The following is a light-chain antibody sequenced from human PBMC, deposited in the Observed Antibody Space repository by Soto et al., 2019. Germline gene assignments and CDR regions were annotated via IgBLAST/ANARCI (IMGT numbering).Light chain of an antibody. J-gene: IGLJ2*01. CDR1: SSDVGRYNL. CDR3: SSYAGTSTFVL. CDR2: EAS. Sequence: QSALTQPASVSGSPGHSISISCTGSSSDVGRYNLVSWYQHHPGKAPKLIIYEASKRPSGVSDRISGSKSGNTASLTISGLQAEDEDDYYCSSYAGTSTFVLFGGGTKLTVL. V-gene: IGLV2-23*01.